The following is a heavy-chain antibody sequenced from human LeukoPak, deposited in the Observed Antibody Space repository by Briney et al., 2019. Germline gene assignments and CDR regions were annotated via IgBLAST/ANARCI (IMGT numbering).Heavy chain of an antibody. CDR3: ARGGGSYLEWDY. CDR2: IYYSGST. J-gene: IGHJ4*02. Sequence: PSETLSLTCTVSGGSISSYYWSWIRQPPGKGLEWIGYIYYSGSTNYNPSLKSRVTISVDTSKNQFSLKLSSVTAADTAVYYCARGGGSYLEWDYWGQGTLVTVSS. V-gene: IGHV4-59*01. CDR1: GGSISSYY. D-gene: IGHD1-26*01.